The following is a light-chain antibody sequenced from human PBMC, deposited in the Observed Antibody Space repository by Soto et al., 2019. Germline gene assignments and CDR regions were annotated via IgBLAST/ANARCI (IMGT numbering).Light chain of an antibody. Sequence: DVQMTQSPSSLSASVGDRVTITCRASQDIRNYLAWYQQKPGKAPELLIYGATTLQSGVPSRFSGSGSGTDFTLTINSLQPEDVATYYCHKYNSAPKTFGQGTKVQVK. CDR1: QDIRNY. V-gene: IGKV1-27*01. J-gene: IGKJ1*01. CDR2: GAT. CDR3: HKYNSAPKT.